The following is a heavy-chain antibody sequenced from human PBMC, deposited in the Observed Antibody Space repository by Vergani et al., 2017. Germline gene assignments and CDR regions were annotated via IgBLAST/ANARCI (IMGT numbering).Heavy chain of an antibody. J-gene: IGHJ5*02. CDR1: GYSFTSYW. V-gene: IGHV5-51*01. D-gene: IGHD3-10*01. CDR2: IYPGDSDT. Sequence: EVQLVPSGAEVKKPGESLTISCKGSGYSFTSYWIGWVRQMPGKGLEWMGIIYPGDSDTRYSPSFQGQVTISADKSISTAYLKWSSLKASDTAIDYCARLSRPMVRGATPPCDPWGQGTLVTVSS. CDR3: ARLSRPMVRGATPPCDP.